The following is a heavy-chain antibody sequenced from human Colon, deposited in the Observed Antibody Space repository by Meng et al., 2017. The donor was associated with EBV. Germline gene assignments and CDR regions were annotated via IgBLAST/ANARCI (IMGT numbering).Heavy chain of an antibody. V-gene: IGHV1-46*01. CDR3: AREYCSGGSCILNWFDP. Sequence: QVQLVQSGPEVKKPXASVKVSXXAAXYTFTSYYIHWVRQAPGQGLEWMGMINPSGDSTTYAQKFQGRVTMTRDTSTSTVYMELSSLRSEDSALYYCAREYCSGGSCILNWFDPWGQGTLVTVSS. CDR2: INPSGDST. J-gene: IGHJ5*02. D-gene: IGHD2-15*01. CDR1: XYTFTSYY.